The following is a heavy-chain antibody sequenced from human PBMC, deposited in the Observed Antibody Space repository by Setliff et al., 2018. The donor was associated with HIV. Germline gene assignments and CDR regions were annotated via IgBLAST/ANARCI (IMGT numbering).Heavy chain of an antibody. V-gene: IGHV2-26*01. D-gene: IGHD3-3*01. J-gene: IGHJ4*02. Sequence: VSGPTLVNPTQTLTLTCTVSGFSIGTLGMCVGWIRQPPGKALEWLAHIFSNDEKSYSTSLKSRLTISKDTSKSQVVLTMTNMDPVDTATYYCARISATHYDFWSGSIDYWGQGTLVTVSS. CDR3: ARISATHYDFWSGSIDY. CDR1: GFSIGTLGMC. CDR2: IFSNDEK.